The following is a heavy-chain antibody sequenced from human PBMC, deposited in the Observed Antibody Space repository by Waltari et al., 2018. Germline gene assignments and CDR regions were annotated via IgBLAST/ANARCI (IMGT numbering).Heavy chain of an antibody. V-gene: IGHV4-39*01. Sequence: QLQMQESGPRLVKPSETLSLTCTVSGGSISSVNYYWGYIRQPPGKGLEWIGIINYSRTTYYNPSLKSRVIISADTSKNQFALQLSPVTAADTAVYYCARFSQVTASSLLDFWGQGTLVTVSS. CDR2: INYSRTT. J-gene: IGHJ4*02. CDR3: ARFSQVTASSLLDF. CDR1: GGSISSVNYY. D-gene: IGHD2-21*02.